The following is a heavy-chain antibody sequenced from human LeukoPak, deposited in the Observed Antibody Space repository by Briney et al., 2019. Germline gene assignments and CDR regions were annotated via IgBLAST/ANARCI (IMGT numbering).Heavy chain of an antibody. J-gene: IGHJ4*02. V-gene: IGHV3-48*04. CDR3: VRDRALAHFDH. Sequence: GGSLRLSCAASGFTFSSYSMNWVRQAPGKGLEWVSYISSSSSTIYYADSVKGRFTISRDNAKNSLYLQMNSLGVDETAVYYCVRDRALAHFDHWGQGALVTVSS. CDR1: GFTFSSYS. CDR2: ISSSSSTI. D-gene: IGHD1-1*01.